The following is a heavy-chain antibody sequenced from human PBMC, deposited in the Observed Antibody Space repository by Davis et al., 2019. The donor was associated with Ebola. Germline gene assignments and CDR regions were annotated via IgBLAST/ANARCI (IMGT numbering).Heavy chain of an antibody. CDR1: GYTFLSYG. Sequence: ASVKVSCKASGYTFLSYGISWVRQAPGQGLEWMGWISAYNGNTNYAQKLQGRVTMTTDTSTSTAYMELRSLRSDDTAVYYCARVRLWGGKAAAGREWFDPWGQGTLVTVSS. D-gene: IGHD6-13*01. CDR2: ISAYNGNT. J-gene: IGHJ5*02. CDR3: ARVRLWGGKAAAGREWFDP. V-gene: IGHV1-18*01.